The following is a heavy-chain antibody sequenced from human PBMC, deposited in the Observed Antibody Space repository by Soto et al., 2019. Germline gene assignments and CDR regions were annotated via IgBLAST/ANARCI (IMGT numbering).Heavy chain of an antibody. V-gene: IGHV1-46*01. Sequence: ASVKVSCKASGYTFTSYDINWVRQATGQGLEWMGIINPSGGSTNYAQKFQGRVTMTRDNAKNTLYLQMNSLRAEDTAVYYCASSWQQNGMDVWGQGTTVTVSS. CDR3: ASSWQQNGMDV. J-gene: IGHJ6*02. CDR1: GYTFTSYD. D-gene: IGHD6-13*01. CDR2: INPSGGST.